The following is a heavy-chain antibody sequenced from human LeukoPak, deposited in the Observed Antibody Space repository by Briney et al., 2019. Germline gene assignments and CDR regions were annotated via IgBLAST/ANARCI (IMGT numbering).Heavy chain of an antibody. CDR2: IYYSGST. CDR1: GGSISSYY. Sequence: SETLSLTCTVSGGSISSYYWSWIRQPPGKGLEWIGYIYYSGSTNYNPSLKSRVTISVDTSKNQFSLKLSSVTAADTAVYYCARVVPIAAAGTGEADYWGQGTLVTVSS. J-gene: IGHJ4*02. CDR3: ARVVPIAAAGTGEADY. V-gene: IGHV4-59*01. D-gene: IGHD6-13*01.